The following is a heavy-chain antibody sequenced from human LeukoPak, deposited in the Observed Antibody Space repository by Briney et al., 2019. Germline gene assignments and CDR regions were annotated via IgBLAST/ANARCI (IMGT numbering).Heavy chain of an antibody. CDR1: GFTFSSYA. V-gene: IGHV3-23*01. CDR3: AKDVEDCSSTSCYTDYFDY. J-gene: IGHJ4*02. Sequence: GGSLRLSCAASGFTFSSYAMSWVRQAPGKGLEWVSAISDSGGSTYYADSVKGRFTISRDNSKNTLYLQMNSLRAEDTAVYYCAKDVEDCSSTSCYTDYFDYWGQGTLVTVSS. D-gene: IGHD2-2*02. CDR2: ISDSGGST.